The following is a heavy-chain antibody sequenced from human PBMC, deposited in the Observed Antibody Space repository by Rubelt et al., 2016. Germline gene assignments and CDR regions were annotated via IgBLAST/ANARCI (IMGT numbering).Heavy chain of an antibody. D-gene: IGHD2-8*02. J-gene: IGHJ4*02. Sequence: VKPSETLSLTCTVSGGSISSSSYYWGWIRQPPGKGLEWIGSIYYSGSTYYNPSLKSRVTISVDTSKNQFSLKLSSVTAADTAVYYCARAAGGQYIDYWGQGTLVTVSS. CDR1: GGSISSSSYY. V-gene: IGHV4-39*01. CDR2: IYYSGST. CDR3: ARAAGGQYIDY.